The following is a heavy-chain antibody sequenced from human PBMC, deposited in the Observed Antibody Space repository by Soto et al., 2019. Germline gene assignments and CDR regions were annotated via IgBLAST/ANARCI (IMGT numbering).Heavy chain of an antibody. D-gene: IGHD5-18*01. J-gene: IGHJ4*02. V-gene: IGHV3-48*03. CDR2: ISDDGASI. Sequence: EVQLVESGGALVQPGGSLRLSCEASGFSFSSFAMNWVRQAPGRGLEWVSYISDDGASIYYADSLKGRFTISRENVKNSLSLHMNNLRAEDTAVYYCARENSVQAWLHHFDHWGLGTLVTVSS. CDR1: GFSFSSFA. CDR3: ARENSVQAWLHHFDH.